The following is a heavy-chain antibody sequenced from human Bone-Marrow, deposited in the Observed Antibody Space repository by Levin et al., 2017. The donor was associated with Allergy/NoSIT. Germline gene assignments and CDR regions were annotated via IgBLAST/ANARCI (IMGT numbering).Heavy chain of an antibody. V-gene: IGHV2-5*02. D-gene: IGHD6-19*01. Sequence: QTLSLTCTFSGFSLSTRGVGVGWIRQPPGKALEWLTLIYWDDAKRYSPSLKTRLTITKDTFKNQVVLTLTHLDPADTATYFCAYDTTGWYGFDYWGQGTLVTVSS. CDR1: GFSLSTRGVG. CDR3: AYDTTGWYGFDY. J-gene: IGHJ4*02. CDR2: IYWDDAK.